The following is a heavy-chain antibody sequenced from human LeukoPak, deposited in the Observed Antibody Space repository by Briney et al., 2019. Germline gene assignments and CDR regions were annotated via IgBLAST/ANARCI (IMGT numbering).Heavy chain of an antibody. CDR1: GYSFTSYY. CDR2: IDPSGGST. CDR3: ARESSGSYDH. V-gene: IGHV1-46*01. D-gene: IGHD1-26*01. Sequence: ASVKVSCKASGYSFTSYYMQWLRQAPGQGLEWMGIIDPSGGSTGYAPKFQGRVIMTRGTSTSTVYMDLSSLRSEDTAVYYCARESSGSYDHWGQGTLVTVYS. J-gene: IGHJ1*01.